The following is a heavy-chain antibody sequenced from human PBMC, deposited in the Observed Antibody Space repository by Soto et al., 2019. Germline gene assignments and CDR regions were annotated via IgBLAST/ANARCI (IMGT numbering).Heavy chain of an antibody. J-gene: IGHJ4*02. V-gene: IGHV3-33*01. CDR3: ARDGRIKPVTTSPPLWYFDY. Sequence: GGSLRLSCAASGFTFSSYGMHWVRQAPGKGLEWVAVIWYDGSNKYYADSVKGRFTISRDNSKNTLYLQMNSLRAEDTAVYYCARDGRIKPVTTSPPLWYFDYWGQGTLVTVSS. CDR2: IWYDGSNK. CDR1: GFTFSSYG. D-gene: IGHD4-17*01.